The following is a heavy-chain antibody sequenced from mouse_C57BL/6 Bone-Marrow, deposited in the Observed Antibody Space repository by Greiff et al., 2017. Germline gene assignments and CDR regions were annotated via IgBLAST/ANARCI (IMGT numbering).Heavy chain of an antibody. CDR3: ARRGYGSSYDWYFDV. Sequence: QVQLQQPGAELVKPGASVKLSCKASGYTFTSYWMHWVKQRPGQGLEWIGMIHPNSGSTNYNEKFKSKATLTVDTSSSTAYMQLSSLTSEDSAVYYGARRGYGSSYDWYFDVWGTGTTGTVSS. V-gene: IGHV1-64*01. D-gene: IGHD1-1*01. J-gene: IGHJ1*03. CDR1: GYTFTSYW. CDR2: IHPNSGST.